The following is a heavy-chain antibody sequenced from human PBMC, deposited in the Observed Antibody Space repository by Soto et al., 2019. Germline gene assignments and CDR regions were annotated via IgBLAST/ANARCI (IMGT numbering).Heavy chain of an antibody. D-gene: IGHD3-3*01. CDR2: IQPSGSA. CDR1: GGSITTYNHF. Sequence: PSETLSLTCAVSGGSITTYNHFWGWIRQSPGKGLEWIANIQPSGSANYNPSLQSRVSISVETSKNQFSLKLNSVTAADTAVYYCARHRVYDFWSGYHFDYWGQGTLVTVSS. J-gene: IGHJ4*02. CDR3: ARHRVYDFWSGYHFDY. V-gene: IGHV4-39*01.